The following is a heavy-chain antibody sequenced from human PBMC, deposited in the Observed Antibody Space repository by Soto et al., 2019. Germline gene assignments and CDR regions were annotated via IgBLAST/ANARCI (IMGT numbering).Heavy chain of an antibody. D-gene: IGHD1-1*01. CDR2: ISYDGTEK. Sequence: GRSLRLSCAASGFTFSSYGMHWVRQAPGKGLEWLAVISYDGTEKYHADSVKCRFTIPRDNSKNMLNLQVNSLRAEDTAVYYCARKPETGTTVPFDYWGQGTLVTVSS. V-gene: IGHV3-30*03. J-gene: IGHJ4*02. CDR1: GFTFSSYG. CDR3: ARKPETGTTVPFDY.